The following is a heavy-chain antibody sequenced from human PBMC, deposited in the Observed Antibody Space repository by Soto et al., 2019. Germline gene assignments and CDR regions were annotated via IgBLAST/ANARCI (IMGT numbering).Heavy chain of an antibody. Sequence: PGGSLRLSCAASGFTFSSYLMSWVRQAPGKGLEWVANIKQDGSEKYYVDSVKGRFTISRDNAKNSLYLQMNSLRAEDTAVYYCARGWYYGRWGQGTLVTVSS. CDR1: GFTFSSYL. V-gene: IGHV3-7*01. J-gene: IGHJ4*02. CDR2: IKQDGSEK. CDR3: ARGWYYGR. D-gene: IGHD3-10*01.